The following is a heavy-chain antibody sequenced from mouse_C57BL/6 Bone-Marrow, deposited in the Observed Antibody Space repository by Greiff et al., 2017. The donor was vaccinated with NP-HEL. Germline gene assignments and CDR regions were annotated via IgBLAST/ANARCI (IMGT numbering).Heavy chain of an antibody. CDR2: IDPENGDT. D-gene: IGHD1-1*01. V-gene: IGHV14-4*01. CDR3: TTGGSSPYAMDY. CDR1: GFNIKDDY. J-gene: IGHJ4*01. Sequence: VQLQQSGAELVRPGASVKLSCTVSGFNIKDDYMHWVKQRPEQGLEWIGWIDPENGDTEYASKFQGKATITADTSSNTAYLQRSSLTSEDTAVYYCTTGGSSPYAMDYGGQGTSVTVSA.